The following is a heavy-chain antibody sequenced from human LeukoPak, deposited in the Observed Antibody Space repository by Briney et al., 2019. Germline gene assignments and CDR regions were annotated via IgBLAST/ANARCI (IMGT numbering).Heavy chain of an antibody. CDR2: IYPGDSDT. J-gene: IGHJ6*03. CDR1: GYSFTSYW. V-gene: IGHV5-51*01. D-gene: IGHD3-3*01. CDR3: ARRGSGQTPGYYYYMDV. Sequence: GESLKISCKGSGYSFTSYWIGWVRQMPGKGLEWMGIIYPGDSDTRYSPSFQGQVTISADKSISTAYLQWSSLKASDTAMYYCARRGSGQTPGYYYYMDVWGKGTTVTVSS.